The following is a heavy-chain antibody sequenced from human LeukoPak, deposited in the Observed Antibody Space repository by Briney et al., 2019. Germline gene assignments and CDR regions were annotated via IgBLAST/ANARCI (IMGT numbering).Heavy chain of an antibody. CDR2: INPNSGGT. Sequence: GASVKVSCKAYGYTFMSHGISWVRQAPGQGLEWMGWINPNSGGTNYAQKFQGRVTMARDTSISTAYMELSRLRSDDTAVYYCARDREGYYDILTGYYGVGAFDIWGQGTMVTVSS. J-gene: IGHJ3*02. CDR3: ARDREGYYDILTGYYGVGAFDI. CDR1: GYTFMSHG. D-gene: IGHD3-9*01. V-gene: IGHV1-2*02.